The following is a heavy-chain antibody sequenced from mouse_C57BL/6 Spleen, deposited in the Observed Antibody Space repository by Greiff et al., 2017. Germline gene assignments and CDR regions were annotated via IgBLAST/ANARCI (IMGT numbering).Heavy chain of an antibody. Sequence: VKLVESGPGLVQPSQSLSITCTVSGFSLTSYGVHWVRQSPGKGLEWLGVIWSGGSTDYNAAFISRLSISKDNSKSQVFFKMNSLQADDTAIYYCAKSYTVTLGYYAMDYWGQGTSVTVSS. D-gene: IGHD1-1*01. CDR3: AKSYTVTLGYYAMDY. CDR1: GFSLTSYG. V-gene: IGHV2-2*01. J-gene: IGHJ4*01. CDR2: IWSGGST.